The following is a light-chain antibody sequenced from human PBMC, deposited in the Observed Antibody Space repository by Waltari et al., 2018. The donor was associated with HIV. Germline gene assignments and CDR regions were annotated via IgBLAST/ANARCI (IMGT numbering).Light chain of an antibody. CDR3: QSYDSSLGGSYG. V-gene: IGLV1-40*01. CDR2: GNN. J-gene: IGLJ1*01. Sequence: QSVLTQPPSVSGAPGQRVTISCTGSSSNIGAGYDVHWYQQLPGTAPKLLIYGNNNRPSGVPDRFSASKCGTSASLVITGLQTEHEGDYYCQSYDSSLGGSYGFGTVTSVSVL. CDR1: SSNIGAGYD.